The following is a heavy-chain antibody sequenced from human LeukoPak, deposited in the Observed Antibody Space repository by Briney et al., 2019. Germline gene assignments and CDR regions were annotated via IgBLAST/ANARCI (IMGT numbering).Heavy chain of an antibody. J-gene: IGHJ3*02. V-gene: IGHV1-18*04. CDR1: GYTFTSYG. CDR3: AMSERMNDAFDI. Sequence: ASVKVSCKAPGYTFTSYGISWVRQAPGQGLEWMGWISAYNGNTNYAQKLQGRVTMTTDTSTSTAYMELRSLRSDDTAVYYCAMSERMNDAFDIWGQGTMVTVSS. D-gene: IGHD2-15*01. CDR2: ISAYNGNT.